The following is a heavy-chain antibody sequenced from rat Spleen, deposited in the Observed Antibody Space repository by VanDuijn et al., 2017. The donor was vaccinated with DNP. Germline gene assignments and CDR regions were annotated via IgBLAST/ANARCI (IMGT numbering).Heavy chain of an antibody. CDR1: GFTFSDYA. J-gene: IGHJ1*01. CDR3: AKDGRDFDF. D-gene: IGHD1-11*01. CDR2: IIYDGSST. V-gene: IGHV5-17*01. Sequence: EVQLVESGGDLVQPGRSLKLSCAASGFTFSDYAMAWVRQAPKKGLEWVATIIYDGSSTYYGDSVKGRFTISRDNGDNTLYLHMESLRSEDTATYYCAKDGRDFDFWGPGTMVTVSS.